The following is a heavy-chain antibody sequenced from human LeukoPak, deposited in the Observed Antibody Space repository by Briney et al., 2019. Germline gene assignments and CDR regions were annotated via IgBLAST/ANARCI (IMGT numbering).Heavy chain of an antibody. V-gene: IGHV1-18*01. CDR3: ARDERGIPDAFDI. CDR1: GYTFSRYG. J-gene: IGHJ3*02. CDR2: ISAYNGNT. Sequence: ASVKVSYKASGYTFSRYGVSWVRQAPGQGLEWMGWISAYNGNTNYAQKVQGRVTMTTDTSTSTAYMELRSLRSDDTAVYYCARDERGIPDAFDIWGQGTMLTVSS. D-gene: IGHD2-21*01.